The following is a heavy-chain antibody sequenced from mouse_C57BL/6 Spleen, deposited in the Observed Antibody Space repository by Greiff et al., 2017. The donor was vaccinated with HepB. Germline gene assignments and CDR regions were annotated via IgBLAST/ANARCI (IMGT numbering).Heavy chain of an antibody. V-gene: IGHV1-76*01. CDR3: ARYGNDWYFDV. CDR2: IYPGSGNT. Sequence: VQRVESGAELVRPGASVKLSCKASGYTFTDYYINWVKQRPGQGLEWIARIYPGSGNTYYNEKFKGKATLTAEKSSSTAYMQLSSLTSEDSAVYFCARYGNDWYFDVWGTGTTVTVSS. D-gene: IGHD2-1*01. CDR1: GYTFTDYY. J-gene: IGHJ1*03.